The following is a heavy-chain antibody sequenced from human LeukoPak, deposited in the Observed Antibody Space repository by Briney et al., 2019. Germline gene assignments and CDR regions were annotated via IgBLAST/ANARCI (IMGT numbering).Heavy chain of an antibody. Sequence: GGSLRLSCAASGFTFSSYAMSWVRQAPGKGLEWVSAISGSGGSTYYADSVKGRFTISRDNSKNTLYLQMNSLRAEDTAVYYCAKDRAIVRYFDWLSSFDYWRQGTLVTVSS. J-gene: IGHJ4*02. CDR3: AKDRAIVRYFDWLSSFDY. CDR2: ISGSGGST. CDR1: GFTFSSYA. D-gene: IGHD3-9*01. V-gene: IGHV3-23*01.